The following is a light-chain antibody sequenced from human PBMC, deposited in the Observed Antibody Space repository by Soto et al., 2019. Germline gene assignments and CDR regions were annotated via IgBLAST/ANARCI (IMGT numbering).Light chain of an antibody. J-gene: IGKJ1*01. CDR2: AAS. Sequence: DTQMTQSPSSLSTSVGETITITCRASQDISDYLAWFQQRPGEAPKYLIYAASSLQSGVPSKFSGSGSGTVFTLTISNIQPEDFATYFCQQYKTYPWTFGQGTKVDIK. V-gene: IGKV1-16*02. CDR3: QQYKTYPWT. CDR1: QDISDY.